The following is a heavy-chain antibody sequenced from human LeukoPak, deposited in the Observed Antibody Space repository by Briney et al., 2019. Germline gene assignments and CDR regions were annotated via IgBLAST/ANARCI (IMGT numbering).Heavy chain of an antibody. CDR2: ISGYNGNT. CDR3: ARFMTTINLFNYYTMDV. CDR1: GYTFSNYG. Sequence: GASVKVSCKASGYTFSNYGITWLRQAPGQGLECMGWISGYNGNTNYAQRLQDRVTMTTDTSTSTAYMELRSLRSDDTAVYYCARFMTTINLFNYYTMDVRGQGTTVTVSS. V-gene: IGHV1-18*01. D-gene: IGHD4-11*01. J-gene: IGHJ6*02.